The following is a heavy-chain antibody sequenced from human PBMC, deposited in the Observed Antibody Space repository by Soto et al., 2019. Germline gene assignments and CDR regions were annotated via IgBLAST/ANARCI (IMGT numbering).Heavy chain of an antibody. J-gene: IGHJ4*02. Sequence: EVQLVESGGGLVQPGRSLRLSCAASGFTYDDYDMHWVRQAPGKGLEWVSAISWNSGRTAYADSVKGRFTISRDNAKNAVYLQMNTLRAEDTALDHCAKGRGGRYGWVSVDYWGQGTLGTVSS. CDR2: ISWNSGRT. V-gene: IGHV3-9*01. CDR1: GFTYDDYD. CDR3: AKGRGGRYGWVSVDY. D-gene: IGHD1-26*01.